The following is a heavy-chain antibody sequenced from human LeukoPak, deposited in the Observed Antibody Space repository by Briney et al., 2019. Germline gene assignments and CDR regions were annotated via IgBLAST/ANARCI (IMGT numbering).Heavy chain of an antibody. Sequence: GSLRLSCAASGFTFSSYGMHWVRQAPGKGLEWVAVIWYDGSNKYYADSVKGRFTISRDNSKNTLYLQMNSLRAEDTAVYYCARDWAAAATEDWFDPWGQGTLVTASS. CDR3: ARDWAAAATEDWFDP. CDR2: IWYDGSNK. CDR1: GFTFSSYG. V-gene: IGHV3-33*01. D-gene: IGHD6-13*01. J-gene: IGHJ5*02.